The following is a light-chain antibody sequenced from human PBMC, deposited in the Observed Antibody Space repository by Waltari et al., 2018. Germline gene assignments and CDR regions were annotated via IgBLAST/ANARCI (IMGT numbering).Light chain of an antibody. CDR1: RSISSA. V-gene: IGKV3-15*01. J-gene: IGKJ2*01. CDR3: QQYNNWPPYT. CDR2: GAS. Sequence: EIVMTQSPATLSVSPGERATLSCRASRSISSALAWYQQNPVQAPRLLIYGASTRATGIPARFSGSGSGTEFTLTISSLQSEDFAVYYCQQYNNWPPYTFGQGTKLEIK.